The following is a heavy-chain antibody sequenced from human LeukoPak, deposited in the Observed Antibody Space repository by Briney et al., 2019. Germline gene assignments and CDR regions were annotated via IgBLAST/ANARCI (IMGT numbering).Heavy chain of an antibody. D-gene: IGHD2-15*01. CDR2: INPSGDGT. CDR3: ARGYHYAMDV. CDR1: GYTFSNYY. J-gene: IGHJ6*02. V-gene: IGHV1-46*01. Sequence: GASVKVSCKTSGYTFSNYYVHWVRQAPGQGLEWMAIINPSGDGTSYAQKFQGRATMTSDTSTSTVYMELSSLRSEDTAVYYCARGYHYAMDVCGQGTTVSVSS.